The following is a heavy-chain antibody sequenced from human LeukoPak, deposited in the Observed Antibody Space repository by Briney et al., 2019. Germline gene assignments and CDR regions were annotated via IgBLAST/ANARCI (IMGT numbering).Heavy chain of an antibody. CDR2: ISSSSSYI. V-gene: IGHV3-21*04. CDR3: AKSRGYSYGFLYDY. Sequence: GGSLRLSCAASGFTFSSYSMNWVRQAPGKGLEWVSSISSSSSYIYYADSVKGRFTISRDNSKNTLYLQMNSLRAEDTAVYYCAKSRGYSYGFLYDYWGQGTLVTVSS. CDR1: GFTFSSYS. J-gene: IGHJ4*02. D-gene: IGHD5-18*01.